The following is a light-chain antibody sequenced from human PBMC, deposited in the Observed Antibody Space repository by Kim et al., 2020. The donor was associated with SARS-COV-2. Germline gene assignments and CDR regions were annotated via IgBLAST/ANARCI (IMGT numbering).Light chain of an antibody. CDR3: QAWDSSYVV. V-gene: IGLV3-1*01. Sequence: SPGQTASITCSGDKLGDKYASWYQQKPGQSPVLVIYQNSKRPSGIPERFSGSNCENTATLTISGTQSMDEADYYCQAWDSSYVVFGGGTQLTVL. CDR1: KLGDKY. J-gene: IGLJ2*01. CDR2: QNS.